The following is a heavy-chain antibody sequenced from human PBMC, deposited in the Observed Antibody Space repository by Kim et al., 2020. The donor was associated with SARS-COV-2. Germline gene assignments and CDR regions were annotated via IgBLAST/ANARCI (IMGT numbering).Heavy chain of an antibody. CDR2: INPNSGGT. Sequence: ASVKVSCKASGYTFTGYYMHWVRQAPGQGLEWMGRINPNSGGTNYAQKFQGRVTMTRDTSISTAYMELSRLRSDDTAVYYCARESSGWLQNYLDYWGQGTLVTVSS. D-gene: IGHD5-12*01. J-gene: IGHJ4*02. CDR1: GYTFTGYY. V-gene: IGHV1-2*06. CDR3: ARESSGWLQNYLDY.